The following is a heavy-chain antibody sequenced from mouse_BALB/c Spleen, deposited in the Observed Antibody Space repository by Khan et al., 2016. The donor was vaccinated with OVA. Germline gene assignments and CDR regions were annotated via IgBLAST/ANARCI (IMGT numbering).Heavy chain of an antibody. CDR3: ARIDGGDFDY. J-gene: IGHJ2*01. Sequence: EVQLVESGPGLVKPSQSLSLTCTVTGYSITSDYAWNWIRQFPGNKLEWMGYISYSGYTKYHPSLKSRISITRDTSENQFFLQLNSVTIEDTATYYCARIDGGDFDYWGQGTTLTVFS. CDR2: ISYSGYT. V-gene: IGHV3-2*02. D-gene: IGHD2-3*01. CDR1: GYSITSDYA.